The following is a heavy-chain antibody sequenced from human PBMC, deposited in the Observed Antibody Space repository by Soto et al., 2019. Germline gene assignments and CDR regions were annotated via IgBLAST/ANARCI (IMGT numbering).Heavy chain of an antibody. CDR3: SRPTYNSGRPFVY. D-gene: IGHD1-20*01. Sequence: PSETLSLTCTVSGGSISSGGYYWNWIRQHPGKGLEWLGNIYYSGSAYYNPSLKRRVTISVGTSKNQFSLKLSSVTAADTAVYYCSRPTYNSGRPFVYWDQGTLVTVSS. J-gene: IGHJ4*02. V-gene: IGHV4-31*03. CDR1: GGSISSGGYY. CDR2: IYYSGSA.